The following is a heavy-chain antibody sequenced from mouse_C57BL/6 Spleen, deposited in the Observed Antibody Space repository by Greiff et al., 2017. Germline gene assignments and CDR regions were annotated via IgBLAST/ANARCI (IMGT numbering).Heavy chain of an antibody. CDR1: GYTFTSYW. Sequence: VQLQQPGAELVKPGASVKLSCKASGYTFTSYWMHWVKQRPGQGLEWIGMIHPNSGSTNYNEKFKSKATLTVDKSSSTAYMQLSSLTSEDSAVYYCARGDTTGVASFDHWGQGTTLTVSS. J-gene: IGHJ2*01. D-gene: IGHD1-1*01. CDR3: ARGDTTGVASFDH. CDR2: IHPNSGST. V-gene: IGHV1-64*01.